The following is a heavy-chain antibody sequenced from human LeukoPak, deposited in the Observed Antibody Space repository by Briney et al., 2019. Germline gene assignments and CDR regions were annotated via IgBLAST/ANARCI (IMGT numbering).Heavy chain of an antibody. J-gene: IGHJ6*02. Sequence: PSETLSLTCTVSGGSISSYYWSWIRQPPGKGLEWIGYIYYSGSTNYNPSLKSRVTISVDTSKNQFSLKLSSATAADTAVYYCARVRGGSIAAAGTHYYGMDVWGQGTTVTVSS. D-gene: IGHD6-13*01. CDR1: GGSISSYY. CDR2: IYYSGST. V-gene: IGHV4-59*08. CDR3: ARVRGGSIAAAGTHYYGMDV.